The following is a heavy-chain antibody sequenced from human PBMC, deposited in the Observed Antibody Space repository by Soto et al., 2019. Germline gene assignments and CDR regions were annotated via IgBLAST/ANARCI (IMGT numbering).Heavy chain of an antibody. CDR1: GGPVSSYA. D-gene: IGHD3-22*01. CDR2: IIHIVGTA. J-gene: IGHJ5*02. V-gene: IGHV1-69*12. CDR3: ARDRAPSSGYYPHWFDH. Sequence: QVQLVPSGAEVKKPGSSVKVSCKASGGPVSSYAITCVRQDPGQVIEWMGGIIHIVGTANYAQKFQGRVTITADESPSTAYRELSSVRSEDTAVYYCARDRAPSSGYYPHWFDHWGQGTLVTVSS.